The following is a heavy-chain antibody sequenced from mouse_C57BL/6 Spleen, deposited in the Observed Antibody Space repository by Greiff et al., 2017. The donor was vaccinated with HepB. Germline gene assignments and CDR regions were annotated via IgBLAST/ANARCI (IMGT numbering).Heavy chain of an antibody. CDR2: ISDGGSYT. CDR3: ARDHEGWLLRNYAMDY. D-gene: IGHD2-3*01. J-gene: IGHJ4*01. CDR1: GFTFSSYA. Sequence: EVKLMESGGGLVKPGGSLKLSCAASGFTFSSYAMSWVRQTPEKRLEWVATISDGGSYTYYPDNVKGRFTISRDNAKNNLYLQMSHLKSEDTAMYYCARDHEGWLLRNYAMDYWGQGTSVTVSS. V-gene: IGHV5-4*01.